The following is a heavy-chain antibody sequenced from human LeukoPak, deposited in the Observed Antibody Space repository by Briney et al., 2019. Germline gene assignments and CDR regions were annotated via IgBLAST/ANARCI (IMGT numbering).Heavy chain of an antibody. CDR2: ISGSGGST. Sequence: GGSLRLSCAASGFTFSSYAMSWVRQAPGKGLEWVSAISGSGGSTYYADSVKGRFTISRDDSKNTLYLQMNSLRAEDTAVYYCAKMPPYGGNFFDYWGQETLVTVSS. J-gene: IGHJ4*02. CDR3: AKMPPYGGNFFDY. CDR1: GFTFSSYA. V-gene: IGHV3-23*01. D-gene: IGHD4-23*01.